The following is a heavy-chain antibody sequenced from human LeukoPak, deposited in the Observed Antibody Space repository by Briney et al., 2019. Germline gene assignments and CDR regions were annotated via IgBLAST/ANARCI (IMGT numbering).Heavy chain of an antibody. Sequence: GGSLRLSCAASGFMFSNFAMSWVRQAPGKGLEWVSTIYYSGGNTYSADSVKGRFTISRDNAKNTLYLQMYSLRAEDTAVYYCAKDQGQAVVPRRFDYWGQGTLVTVSS. V-gene: IGHV3-23*01. D-gene: IGHD2-2*01. CDR3: AKDQGQAVVPRRFDY. CDR1: GFMFSNFA. J-gene: IGHJ4*02. CDR2: IYYSGGNT.